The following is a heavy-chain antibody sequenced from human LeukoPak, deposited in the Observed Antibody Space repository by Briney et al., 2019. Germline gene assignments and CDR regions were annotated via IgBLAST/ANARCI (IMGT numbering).Heavy chain of an antibody. Sequence: GASVKVSCKASGYDFSTFGISWVRQAPGEGLEWMGWISAYHGKTNFPQRFQGRLTLTTETSTSTAYMELRSLRSDDTAIYYCARDSPFMAPDTGDAFDIWGPGTMVSVSS. CDR3: ARDSPFMAPDTGDAFDI. CDR1: GYDFSTFG. J-gene: IGHJ3*02. CDR2: ISAYHGKT. V-gene: IGHV1-18*01. D-gene: IGHD3-10*01.